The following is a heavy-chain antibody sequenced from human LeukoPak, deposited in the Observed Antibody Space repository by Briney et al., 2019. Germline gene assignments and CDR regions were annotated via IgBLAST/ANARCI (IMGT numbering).Heavy chain of an antibody. V-gene: IGHV1-18*01. CDR2: ISAYNGNT. J-gene: IGHJ6*03. D-gene: IGHD3-22*01. Sequence: ASVKVSCKASGYTFTSYGISWVRQAPGQGLEWMGWISAYNGNTNYAQKLQGRVTMTTDTSTSTAYMELRSLRSDDTAVYYCARDGNYYDSSGYSFPMDVWGKGTTVTVSS. CDR1: GYTFTSYG. CDR3: ARDGNYYDSSGYSFPMDV.